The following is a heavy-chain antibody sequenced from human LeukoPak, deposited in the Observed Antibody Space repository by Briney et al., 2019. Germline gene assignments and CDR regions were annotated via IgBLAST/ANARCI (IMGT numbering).Heavy chain of an antibody. Sequence: GGSLRLSCAASGFTFSSYSMNWVRKPPGRGRKWVSSISSSSDYIYYTDSLKGRFTISRDNARNSLYLQMNSLRAEDTAVYYCVRGGNYGSFDYWGQGTLVIVSS. J-gene: IGHJ4*02. CDR3: VRGGNYGSFDY. D-gene: IGHD1-7*01. V-gene: IGHV3-21*01. CDR2: ISSSSDYI. CDR1: GFTFSSYS.